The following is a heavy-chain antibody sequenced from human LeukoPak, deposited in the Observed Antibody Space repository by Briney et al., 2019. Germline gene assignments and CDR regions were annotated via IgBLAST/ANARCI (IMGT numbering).Heavy chain of an antibody. CDR3: ARDATIVRGFDY. CDR2: IYHSGST. V-gene: IGHV4-38-2*02. CDR1: GYSISSGYY. Sequence: SDTLSLTCTVSGYSISSGYYWGRLRQPPGKGLEWIRSIYHSGSTYYNPSLKSRITISVDTSKNQFSLKLSSVTAADTAVYYCARDATIVRGFDYWGQGTLVTVSS. D-gene: IGHD3-10*01. J-gene: IGHJ4*02.